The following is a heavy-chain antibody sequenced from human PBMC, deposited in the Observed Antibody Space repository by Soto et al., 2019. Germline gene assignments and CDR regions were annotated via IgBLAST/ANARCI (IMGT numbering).Heavy chain of an antibody. CDR3: ASDCSSTSCYHY. Sequence: PGGSLRLSCAASGFTFSSYAMSWVRQAPGKGLEWVSAISGSGGSTYYADSVKGRFTISRDNSKNTLYLQMNSLRAEDTAVYYCASDCSSTSCYHYWGQGTLVTVSS. V-gene: IGHV3-23*01. CDR2: ISGSGGST. J-gene: IGHJ4*02. D-gene: IGHD2-2*01. CDR1: GFTFSSYA.